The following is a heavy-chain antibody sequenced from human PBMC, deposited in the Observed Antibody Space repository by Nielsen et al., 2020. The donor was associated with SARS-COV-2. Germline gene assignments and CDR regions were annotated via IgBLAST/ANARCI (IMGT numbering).Heavy chain of an antibody. V-gene: IGHV4-59*08. Sequence: GSLRLSCTVSGGSISSYYWSWIRQPPGKGLEWIGYIYYSGSTNYNPSLKSRVTISVDTSKNQFSLKLSSVTAADTAVYYCARLRSSSWIAVAGGDYYGMDVWGQGTTVTVSS. CDR2: IYYSGST. J-gene: IGHJ6*02. D-gene: IGHD6-19*01. CDR3: ARLRSSSWIAVAGGDYYGMDV. CDR1: GGSISSYY.